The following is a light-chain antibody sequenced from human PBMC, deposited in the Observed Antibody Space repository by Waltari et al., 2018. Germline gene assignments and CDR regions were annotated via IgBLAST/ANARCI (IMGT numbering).Light chain of an antibody. CDR2: TAS. Sequence: ILMTQSPATLALSPGERATLSCMASQSVGSNLAGYQQKTGQAPRHLIYTASTSATGIPARFSGSGSGTEFTLTITSLQSEDFALYYCQHYNNFPPWTFGQGTKVEIK. CDR3: QHYNNFPPWT. CDR1: QSVGSN. V-gene: IGKV3-15*01. J-gene: IGKJ1*01.